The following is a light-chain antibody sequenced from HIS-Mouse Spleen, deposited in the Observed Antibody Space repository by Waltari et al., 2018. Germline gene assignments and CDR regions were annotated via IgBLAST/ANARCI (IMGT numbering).Light chain of an antibody. J-gene: IGKJ3*01. CDR3: QQSYSTPLFT. Sequence: DIQMTQSPSSMSASVGDRVNITCRASQSISSYLNWYQQKPGKAPKLLIFAASSLQSGFPSTFSGSGAGTDVTLTISSLQPEDDATYYCQQSYSTPLFTFGPGTKVDIK. V-gene: IGKV1-39*01. CDR2: AAS. CDR1: QSISSY.